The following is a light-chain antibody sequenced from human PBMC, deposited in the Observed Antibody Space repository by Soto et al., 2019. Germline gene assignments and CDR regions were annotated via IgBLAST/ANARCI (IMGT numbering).Light chain of an antibody. CDR2: SNN. V-gene: IGLV1-44*01. Sequence: QSVLTQPPSASGTPGQRVTISCSGSGSNIGRNIVNWYQQLPGTAPKLLIYSNNQRPSGVPDRFSGSKSGTSASLAIGGLQSEDEADYYCAAWDDSLNGTVVFGGGTKVTVL. CDR1: GSNIGRNI. J-gene: IGLJ2*01. CDR3: AAWDDSLNGTVV.